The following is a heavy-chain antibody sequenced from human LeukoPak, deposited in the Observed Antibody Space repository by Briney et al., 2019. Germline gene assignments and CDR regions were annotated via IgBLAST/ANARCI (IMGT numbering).Heavy chain of an antibody. J-gene: IGHJ4*02. D-gene: IGHD6-25*01. CDR2: INPSGGST. CDR1: GYTFTSHY. Sequence: GASVKVSCKASGYTFTSHYMHWVRQAPGQGLEWMGIINPSGGSTSYAQKFQGRVTMTRDMSTSTVYMELSSLRSEDTAVYYCARDRGQYSSAALDFDYWGQGTLVTVSS. CDR3: ARDRGQYSSAALDFDY. V-gene: IGHV1-46*01.